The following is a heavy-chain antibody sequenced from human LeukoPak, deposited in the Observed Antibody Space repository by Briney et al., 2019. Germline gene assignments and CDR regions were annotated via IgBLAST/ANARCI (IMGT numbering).Heavy chain of an antibody. J-gene: IGHJ4*02. CDR3: AGSGWQVYFDY. V-gene: IGHV3-7*01. CDR1: GFTFTSYW. D-gene: IGHD6-19*01. CDR2: IKQDGSER. Sequence: GGSLRLSCAASGFTFTSYWMSWVRQAPGKGLEWVANIKQDGSERYYVDSVKGRFTISRDNAKNSLYLQMNSLRAEDTGVYYCAGSGWQVYFDYWGQGTLVTVPS.